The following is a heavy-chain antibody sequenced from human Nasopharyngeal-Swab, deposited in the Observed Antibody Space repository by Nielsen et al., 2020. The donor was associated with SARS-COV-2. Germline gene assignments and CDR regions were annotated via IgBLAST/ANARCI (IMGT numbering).Heavy chain of an antibody. D-gene: IGHD6-13*01. J-gene: IGHJ2*01. CDR2: IKQGGSEQ. CDR3: ASRGAATDPSTRDLPYSRRTFDL. V-gene: IGHV3-7*05. CDR1: GFPFRNYY. Sequence: GESLKISCAASGFPFRNYYMTWVRQPPGKGLEWVANIKQGGSEQFYVDSVKGRFTSSRDNSRNTLSLEMNSLRAEDTAVYYCASRGAATDPSTRDLPYSRRTFDLWGRGTLVTVSS.